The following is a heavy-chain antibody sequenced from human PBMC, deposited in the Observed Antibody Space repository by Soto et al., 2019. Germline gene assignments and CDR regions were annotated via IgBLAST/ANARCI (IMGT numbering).Heavy chain of an antibody. CDR1: GGTFSRHA. D-gene: IGHD6-13*01. V-gene: IGHV1-69*01. J-gene: IGHJ4*02. Sequence: QVQLVQSGAEVRKPGSSVKVSCKASGGTFSRHAISWVRQAPGQGLEWMGGIIPIFGTANHAQKFQGRVTIIADESTSTVYMELSSLRSEDTAMYYCARDEAAAGQPYYFDYWGQGTLVTVSS. CDR2: IIPIFGTA. CDR3: ARDEAAAGQPYYFDY.